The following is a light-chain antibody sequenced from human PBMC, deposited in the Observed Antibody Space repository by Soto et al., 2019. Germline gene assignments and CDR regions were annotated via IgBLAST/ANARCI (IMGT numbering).Light chain of an antibody. V-gene: IGKV1-39*01. CDR3: QQSHSAPPT. CDR1: QSVSYY. CDR2: AAS. J-gene: IGKJ4*01. Sequence: DIQMTQSPSSLSASVGDRVTITCRASQSVSYYLNWYQQKPGKAPKLLIYAASSLESGVPSRFSGSGSGTDFTLTTNSLQPEDCATYFCQQSHSAPPTFGGGTKVEIK.